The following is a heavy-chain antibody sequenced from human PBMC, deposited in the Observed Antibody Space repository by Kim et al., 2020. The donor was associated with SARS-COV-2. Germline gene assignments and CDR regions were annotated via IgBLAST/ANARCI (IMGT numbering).Heavy chain of an antibody. CDR2: T. V-gene: IGHV4-59*09. D-gene: IGHD3-22*01. J-gene: IGHJ4*02. CDR3: ARGGSSGYYYG. Sequence: TNYSPALKSRVTISVETSKNQFSLKLSSVTAADTAVYYCARGGSSGYYYGWGQGTLVTVSS.